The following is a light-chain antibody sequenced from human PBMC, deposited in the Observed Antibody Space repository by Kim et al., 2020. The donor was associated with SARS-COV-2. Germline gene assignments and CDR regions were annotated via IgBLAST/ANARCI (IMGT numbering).Light chain of an antibody. CDR1: QDISRY. J-gene: IGKJ1*01. CDR3: QQTYSASRT. CDR2: TAS. V-gene: IGKV1-39*01. Sequence: DIQMTQSPSSLSASVGDRVTITCRASQDISRYLNWYQQKPGKAPKLLIYTASSLQSGVPSRFTGSGSETDFTLTISSLQPEDFATYYYQQTYSASRTCGQGTKVDIK.